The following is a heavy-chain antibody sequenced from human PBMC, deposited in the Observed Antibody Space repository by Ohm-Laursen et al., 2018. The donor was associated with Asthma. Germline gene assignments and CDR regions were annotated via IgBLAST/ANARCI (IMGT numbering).Heavy chain of an antibody. V-gene: IGHV3-30-3*01. CDR2: ISYDGSNK. CDR1: GFTFSSYA. J-gene: IGHJ2*01. CDR3: ARDSETSTRMATIKWYFDL. Sequence: SLRLSCSASGFTFSSYAMHWVRQAPGKGLEWVAVISYDGSNKYYADSVKGRFTISRDNSKNTLYLQMNSLRAEDTAVHYCARDSETSTRMATIKWYFDLWGRGTLVTVSS. D-gene: IGHD5-24*01.